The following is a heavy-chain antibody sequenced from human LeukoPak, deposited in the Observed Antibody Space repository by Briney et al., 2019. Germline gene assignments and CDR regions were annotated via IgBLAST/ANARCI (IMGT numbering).Heavy chain of an antibody. D-gene: IGHD6-19*01. CDR3: ARAVAGWYYFDH. CDR1: GGSISSYY. Sequence: SETLSLTCTVSGGSISSYYWSWIRQPPGKGLEWIGYIYYSGSTNYNPSLKSRVTISVDTSKNQFSLKLSSVTAADTAVYYCARAVAGWYYFDHWGQGTLVTVSS. CDR2: IYYSGST. J-gene: IGHJ4*02. V-gene: IGHV4-59*01.